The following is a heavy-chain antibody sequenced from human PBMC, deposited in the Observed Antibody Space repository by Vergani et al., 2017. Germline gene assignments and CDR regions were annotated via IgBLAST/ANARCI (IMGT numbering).Heavy chain of an antibody. CDR2: IYYSGST. J-gene: IGHJ4*02. CDR3: ARHVRGYYDSSGSYYFDY. Sequence: QVQLQQWGAGLLKPSETLSLTCAVYGGSFSGYYWGWIRQPPGKGLEWIGSIYYSGSTYYNPSLKSRVTISVDTSKNQFSLKLSSVTAADTAGYYCARHVRGYYDSSGSYYFDYWGQGTLVTVSS. CDR1: GGSFSGYY. D-gene: IGHD3-22*01. V-gene: IGHV4-34*01.